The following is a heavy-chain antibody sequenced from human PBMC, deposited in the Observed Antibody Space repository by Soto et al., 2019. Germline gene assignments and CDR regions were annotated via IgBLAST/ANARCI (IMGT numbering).Heavy chain of an antibody. J-gene: IGHJ6*02. CDR1: RGSISSGGYY. CDR3: ARAGRYYYYGMDV. D-gene: IGHD3-10*01. Sequence: PSETLSLTCTVSRGSISSGGYYWSWLRRHPGKGLEWIGYTSYSGSTYYNPSLKSRVTISVATSKNQFSLKLSSVTAADTAVYYCARAGRYYYYGMDVWGQGTTVTVSS. V-gene: IGHV4-31*03. CDR2: TSYSGST.